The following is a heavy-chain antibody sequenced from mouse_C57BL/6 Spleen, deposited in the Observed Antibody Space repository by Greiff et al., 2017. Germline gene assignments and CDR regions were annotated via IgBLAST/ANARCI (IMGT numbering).Heavy chain of an antibody. Sequence: QVQLQQSGAELVRPGASVTLSCKASGYTFTDYEMHWVKQTPVHGLAWIGAIDPETGGTAYNQTFTGKAILTADKSSSTAYMELRSLTSDDSAVYYCTRGGRFAYWGQGTLVTVSA. J-gene: IGHJ3*01. CDR1: GYTFTDYE. CDR3: TRGGRFAY. CDR2: IDPETGGT. V-gene: IGHV1-15*01.